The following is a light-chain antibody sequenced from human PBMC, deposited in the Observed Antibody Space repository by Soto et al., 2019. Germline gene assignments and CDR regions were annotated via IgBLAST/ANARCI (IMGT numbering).Light chain of an antibody. J-gene: IGLJ2*01. CDR3: GSWDTRLSGII. Sequence: QSVLTQPPSVSAAPGQKVTISCSGGSFNIGDNYVSWYQQLPGTAPKLLIYDNNKRPSGIPDRFSGSKYGTSATLDISGLQTGDEADYYCGSWDTRLSGIIFGGGTQLTVL. CDR2: DNN. V-gene: IGLV1-51*01. CDR1: SFNIGDNY.